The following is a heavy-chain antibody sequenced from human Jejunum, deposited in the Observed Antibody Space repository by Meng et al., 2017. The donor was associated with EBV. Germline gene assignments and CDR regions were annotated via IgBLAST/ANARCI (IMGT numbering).Heavy chain of an antibody. Sequence: GQLWAVGGGLIQAGAPLSPSCAASGVTVSSNFMSWVRQPPGKGLEWVSVIHRGGGTYYADSVKGRFTISRDNSKNTLYLQMNSLRAEDTAVYYCARDHLEGGSGQYVDYWGQGTLVTVSS. V-gene: IGHV3-53*01. CDR3: ARDHLEGGSGQYVDY. J-gene: IGHJ4*02. D-gene: IGHD3-10*01. CDR1: GVTVSSNF. CDR2: IHRGGGT.